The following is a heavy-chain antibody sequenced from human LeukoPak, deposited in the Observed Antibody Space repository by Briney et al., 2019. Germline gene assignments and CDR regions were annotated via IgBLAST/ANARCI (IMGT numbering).Heavy chain of an antibody. J-gene: IGHJ6*03. CDR3: ARTTMVRGTYYMDV. V-gene: IGHV4-59*01. CDR1: GGSISTYY. D-gene: IGHD3-10*01. CDR2: IYYSGYT. Sequence: SETLSLTCTVSGGSISTYYWSWIRQPPGKGLEWIGYIYYSGYTNYNPSLKSRVTISVDTSKNQFSLKLSSVTAADTAVYYCARTTMVRGTYYMDVWGKGTTVTISS.